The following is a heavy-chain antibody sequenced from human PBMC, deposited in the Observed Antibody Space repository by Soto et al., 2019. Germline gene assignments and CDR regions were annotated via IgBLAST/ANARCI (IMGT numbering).Heavy chain of an antibody. CDR3: AKDSSSSGYVDY. V-gene: IGHV3-30*18. CDR2: ISYDGSNK. J-gene: IGHJ4*02. CDR1: GFTFSSYG. Sequence: GGSLRLSCAASGFTFSSYGMHWVRQAPGKGLEWVAVISYDGSNKYYADSVKGRFTISRDNSKNTLYLQMNSLRAEDTAVYYCAKDSSSSGYVDYWGQGTLVTVSS. D-gene: IGHD6-19*01.